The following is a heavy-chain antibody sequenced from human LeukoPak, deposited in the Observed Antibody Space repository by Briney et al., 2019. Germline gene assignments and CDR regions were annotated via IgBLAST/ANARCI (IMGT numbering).Heavy chain of an antibody. J-gene: IGHJ4*02. CDR3: ASFWSGYYSIY. Sequence: GGSLRLSCAASGFTFSSYSMNWVRQAPEKGLEWVSSISSSSSYIYYADSVKGRFTISRDNAKNSLYLQMNSLRAEDTAVYYCASFWSGYYSIYWGQGTLVTVSS. CDR2: ISSSSSYI. V-gene: IGHV3-21*01. CDR1: GFTFSSYS. D-gene: IGHD3-3*01.